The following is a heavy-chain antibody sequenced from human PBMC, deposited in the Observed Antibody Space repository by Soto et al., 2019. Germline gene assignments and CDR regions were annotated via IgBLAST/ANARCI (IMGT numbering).Heavy chain of an antibody. Sequence: SETLSLTCAVSVYSISSGYYWACIRQPPGKGLEWIGSIYHSGSMYYKSSLKSRVTISVDTSKNQFSLKLGSVTAADTAVYYCARSGFGGHGYFDYWAQGTLVTVSS. CDR3: ARSGFGGHGYFDY. D-gene: IGHD3-3*01. CDR1: VYSISSGYY. J-gene: IGHJ4*02. V-gene: IGHV4-38-2*01. CDR2: IYHSGSM.